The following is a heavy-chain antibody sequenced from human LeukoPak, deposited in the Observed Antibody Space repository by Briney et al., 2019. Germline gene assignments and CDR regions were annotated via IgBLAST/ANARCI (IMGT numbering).Heavy chain of an antibody. D-gene: IGHD3-10*01. V-gene: IGHV3-48*01. CDR3: ARRDSGSRGFDS. CDR1: GFTFSSYS. CDR2: MRSSSSTI. J-gene: IGHJ4*02. Sequence: GGSLTLSCAASGFTFSSYSMNWVRQAPGRGVEGVSYMRSSSSTIYYADSVKGRFTISRDNAKTYVYLQMNTLRAEDTAVYYCARRDSGSRGFDSWGQGTLVTVSS.